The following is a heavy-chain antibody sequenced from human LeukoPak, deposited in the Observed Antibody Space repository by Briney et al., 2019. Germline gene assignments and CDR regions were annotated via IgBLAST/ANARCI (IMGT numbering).Heavy chain of an antibody. CDR1: GYTFTSFG. D-gene: IGHD2-15*01. V-gene: IGHV1-18*04. CDR2: IGAYNGDT. CDR3: TRDHCRGDNCPSFDY. Sequence: AAVKVSCKPSGYTFTSFGISWVRQAPGQGLEWMGWIGAYNGDTNYAQKFQGRVTMTTDTSTSTAYMDLRSLRSDDTAVYYCTRDHCRGDNCPSFDYWGQGTLVTVSS. J-gene: IGHJ4*02.